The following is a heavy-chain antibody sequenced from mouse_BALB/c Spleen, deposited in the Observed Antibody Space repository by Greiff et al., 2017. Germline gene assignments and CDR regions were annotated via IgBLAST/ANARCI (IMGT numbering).Heavy chain of an antibody. Sequence: EVQLVESGGGLVKPGGSLKLSCAASGFTFSSYAMSWVRQTPEKRLEWVASISSGGSTYYPDSVKGRFTISRDNARNILYLQMSILRSEDTAMYYCARGLVITTVADYWGQGTTLTVSS. CDR1: GFTFSSYA. CDR2: ISSGGST. J-gene: IGHJ2*01. V-gene: IGHV5-6-5*01. D-gene: IGHD1-1*01. CDR3: ARGLVITTVADY.